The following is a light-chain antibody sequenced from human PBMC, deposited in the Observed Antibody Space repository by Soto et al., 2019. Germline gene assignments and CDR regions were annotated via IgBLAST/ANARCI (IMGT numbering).Light chain of an antibody. CDR1: QGISSF. CDR2: GAT. CDR3: QQLNSYPLT. Sequence: DIQLTQSPSFLSASVGDRVTITCRASQGISSFLAWSQQKQGKAPRLLIYGATTLQSEVPSRFSGSGSGTEFTLTISSLQPEDFATYYCQQLNSYPLTFGGGTKVEIK. J-gene: IGKJ4*01. V-gene: IGKV1-9*01.